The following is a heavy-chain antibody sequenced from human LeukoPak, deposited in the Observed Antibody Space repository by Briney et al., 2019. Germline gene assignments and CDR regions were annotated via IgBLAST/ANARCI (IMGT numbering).Heavy chain of an antibody. Sequence: ASVKVSCKASGGTFSSYAISWVRQAPGQGLEWMGGIIPIFGTANYAQKFQGRVTITADKSTSTAYMELSSLRSEDTAVYYCARDRFGYSSSWYYYYYMDVWGKGTTVTVSS. D-gene: IGHD6-13*01. CDR3: ARDRFGYSSSWYYYYYMDV. CDR2: IIPIFGTA. J-gene: IGHJ6*03. CDR1: GGTFSSYA. V-gene: IGHV1-69*06.